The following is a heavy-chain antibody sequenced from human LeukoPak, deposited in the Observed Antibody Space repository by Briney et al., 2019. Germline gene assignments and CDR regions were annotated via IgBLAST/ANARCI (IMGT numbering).Heavy chain of an antibody. CDR2: IRSKAFGGAT. CDR3: TRDGGTLDY. D-gene: IGHD3-16*01. Sequence: PGGSLRLSCTGSGYTFGDYAMSWVHQSPGKGLEWVSLIRSKAFGGATEYAASVKGRFTISRDDSKSIAYLQMNSLKTEDTAMYYCTRDGGTLDYWGQGTLVTVSS. J-gene: IGHJ4*02. V-gene: IGHV3-49*04. CDR1: GYTFGDYA.